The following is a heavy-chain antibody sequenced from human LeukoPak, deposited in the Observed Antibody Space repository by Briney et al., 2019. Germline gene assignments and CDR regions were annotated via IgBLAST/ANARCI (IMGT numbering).Heavy chain of an antibody. Sequence: SEALSLTCTVSGGSISSGGYYWSWIRQPPGKGLEGIGNIYHVGGTYSNPSLKSRVTISVDRSKNQFSLKLSSVTAADTAVYYCARAALGGYCSSTSCYAAAYYYYMDVWGKGTTVTVSS. CDR1: GGSISSGGYY. CDR2: IYHVGGT. D-gene: IGHD2-2*01. V-gene: IGHV4-30-2*01. J-gene: IGHJ6*03. CDR3: ARAALGGYCSSTSCYAAAYYYYMDV.